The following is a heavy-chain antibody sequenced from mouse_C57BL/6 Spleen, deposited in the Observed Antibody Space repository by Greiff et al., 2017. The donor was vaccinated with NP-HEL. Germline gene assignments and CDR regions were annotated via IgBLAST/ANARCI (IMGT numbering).Heavy chain of an antibody. CDR1: GYAFTNYL. V-gene: IGHV1-54*01. Sequence: QVQLKQSGAELVRPGTSVKVSCKASGYAFTNYLIEWVKQRPGQGLEWIGVINPGSGGTNYNEKFKGKATLTADKSSSTAYMQLSSLTSEDSAVYFCARGTTVALDYWGQGTTLTVSS. J-gene: IGHJ2*01. CDR2: INPGSGGT. D-gene: IGHD1-1*01. CDR3: ARGTTVALDY.